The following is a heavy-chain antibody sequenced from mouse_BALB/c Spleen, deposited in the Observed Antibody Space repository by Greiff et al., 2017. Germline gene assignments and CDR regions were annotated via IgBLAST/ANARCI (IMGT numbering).Heavy chain of an antibody. CDR3: ARGGVYYFDY. CDR2: ISSGGSYT. J-gene: IGHJ2*01. V-gene: IGHV5-6*01. CDR1: GFTFSSYG. Sequence: EVQGVESGGDLVKPGGSLKLSCAASGFTFSSYGMSWVRQTPDKRLEWVATISSGGSYTYYPDSVKGRFTISRDNAKNTLYLQMSSLKSEDTAMYYCARGGVYYFDYWGQGTTLTVSS.